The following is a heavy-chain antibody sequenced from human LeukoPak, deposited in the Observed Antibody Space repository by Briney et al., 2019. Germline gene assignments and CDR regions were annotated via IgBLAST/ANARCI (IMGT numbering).Heavy chain of an antibody. J-gene: IGHJ4*02. CDR1: GYSFTSYW. V-gene: IGHV5-51*01. Sequence: GESLKISCKGSGYSFTSYWIGWVRQMPGKGLEWMGIIYPGDSDTRYSPYFQGQVTISADKSISTASLQWSSLKASDNAMYYCARHKGRQWPASDYWGQGTLVTVSS. CDR2: IYPGDSDT. CDR3: ARHKGRQWPASDY. D-gene: IGHD6-19*01.